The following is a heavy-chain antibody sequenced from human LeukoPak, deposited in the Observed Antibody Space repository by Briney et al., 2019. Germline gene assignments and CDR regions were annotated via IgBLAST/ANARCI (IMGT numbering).Heavy chain of an antibody. Sequence: GRSLRLSCIASGFTFGDYAMSWFRQAPGKGLEWVGFIRSKAYGGTTEYAASVKGRFTISRDDSKSIAYLQMNSLKTEDTAVYYCTRVEDIVVVVAATFDYWGQGTLVTVSS. J-gene: IGHJ4*02. CDR3: TRVEDIVVVVAATFDY. CDR2: IRSKAYGGTT. CDR1: GFTFGDYA. D-gene: IGHD2-15*01. V-gene: IGHV3-49*03.